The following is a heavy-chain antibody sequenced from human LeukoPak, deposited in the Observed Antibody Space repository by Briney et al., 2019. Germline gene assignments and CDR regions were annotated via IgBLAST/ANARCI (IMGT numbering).Heavy chain of an antibody. D-gene: IGHD5-18*01. CDR2: ITNKANNYAT. Sequence: GGSLRLSCAASGFNFSGSSMYWVRQASGKGLEWVGRITNKANNYATTYGASVNGRFTISRDDSKNTAYLQMNSLKAEDTAVYYCTTWIQEWSYEYWGQGTLVIVSS. CDR1: GFNFSGSS. CDR3: TTWIQEWSYEY. J-gene: IGHJ4*02. V-gene: IGHV3-73*01.